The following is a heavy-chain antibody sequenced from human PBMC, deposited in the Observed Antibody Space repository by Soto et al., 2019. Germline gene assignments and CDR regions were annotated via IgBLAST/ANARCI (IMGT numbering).Heavy chain of an antibody. CDR2: ISYDGSNK. J-gene: IGHJ6*02. Sequence: GGSLRLSCAASGFTFSNYDMHWVRQAPGKGLEWVAVISYDGSNKYYADSVKGRLTISRDNSKNTLYLQMNSLRTEDTAVYYCAKQLGYCSSTSCRDYYYGMDVWGRGTTVTVSS. CDR3: AKQLGYCSSTSCRDYYYGMDV. CDR1: GFTFSNYD. D-gene: IGHD2-2*01. V-gene: IGHV3-30*18.